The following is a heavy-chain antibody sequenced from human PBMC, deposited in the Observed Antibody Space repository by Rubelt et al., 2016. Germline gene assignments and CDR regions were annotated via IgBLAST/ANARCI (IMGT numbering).Heavy chain of an antibody. CDR2: INPNSGGT. Sequence: QVQLVQSGAEVKKPGASVKVSCKASGYTFTGYYMHWVRQAPGQGLEWMGWINPNSGGTNYEQKFQGRFTMTGEPSISTAVMWLGRLTSDDTAVYYCARGNSGYDYGLDYWGQGTLVTVSS. D-gene: IGHD5-12*01. CDR3: ARGNSGYDYGLDY. J-gene: IGHJ4*02. V-gene: IGHV1-2*02. CDR1: GYTFTGYY.